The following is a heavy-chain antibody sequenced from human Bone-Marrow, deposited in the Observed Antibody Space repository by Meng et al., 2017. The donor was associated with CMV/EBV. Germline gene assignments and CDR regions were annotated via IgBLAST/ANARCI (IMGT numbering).Heavy chain of an antibody. V-gene: IGHV3-9*01. CDR3: AGYCSSTSCYTPDAFEI. CDR1: GFTFDDYA. Sequence: SLKISCAASGFTFDDYAMHWVRQAPGKGLEWVSGISWNSGSIGYADSVKGRFTISRDNAKNSLYLQMNSLRAEDTALYYCAGYCSSTSCYTPDAFEIWGQGTMVTVSS. CDR2: ISWNSGSI. J-gene: IGHJ3*02. D-gene: IGHD2-2*02.